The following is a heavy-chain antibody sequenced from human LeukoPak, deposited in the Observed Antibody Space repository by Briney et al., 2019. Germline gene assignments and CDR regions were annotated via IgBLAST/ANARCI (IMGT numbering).Heavy chain of an antibody. CDR1: GFTFSDYY. CDR2: ISSSGSTI. D-gene: IGHD3-10*01. Sequence: GGSLRLSCAASGFTFSDYYMSWIRQAPGKGLEWVSYISSSGSTIYYADSVKGRFTISRDNAKNSLYLQMNSLRAEDTAVYYCAKGSAVLWFGELFENFDYWGQGTLVTVSS. CDR3: AKGSAVLWFGELFENFDY. V-gene: IGHV3-11*01. J-gene: IGHJ4*02.